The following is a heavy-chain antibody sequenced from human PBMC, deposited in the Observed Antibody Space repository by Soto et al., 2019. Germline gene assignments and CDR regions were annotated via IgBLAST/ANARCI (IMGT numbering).Heavy chain of an antibody. D-gene: IGHD3-3*01. CDR1: GGTFSRYA. CDR2: IIPIFGTA. V-gene: IGHV1-69*13. J-gene: IGHJ3*02. CDR3: ARWSGYMQYAFDI. Sequence: SVKVSCKASGGTFSRYAISWVRQAPGQGLEWMGGIIPIFGTANYAQKFQGRVTITADESTSTAYMELSSLRSEDTAVYYCARWSGYMQYAFDIWGQGTMVTVSS.